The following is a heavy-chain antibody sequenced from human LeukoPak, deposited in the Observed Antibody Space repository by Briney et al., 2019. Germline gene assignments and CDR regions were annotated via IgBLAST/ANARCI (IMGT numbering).Heavy chain of an antibody. CDR1: GYSISNGYY. CDR3: AREIGESGWYLRQFDY. V-gene: IGHV4-38-2*02. D-gene: IGHD6-19*01. J-gene: IGHJ4*02. CDR2: MYHSGST. Sequence: SETLSLTCTVSGYSISNGYYWAWIRQPPGKGLEWIAIMYHSGSTYYNPSLKSRLTISVDTSKNQFSLKLSSVTAADTAVYYCAREIGESGWYLRQFDYWGQGTLVTVSS.